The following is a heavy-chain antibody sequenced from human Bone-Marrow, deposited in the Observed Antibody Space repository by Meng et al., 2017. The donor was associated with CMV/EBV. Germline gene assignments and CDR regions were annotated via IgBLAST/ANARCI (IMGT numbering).Heavy chain of an antibody. J-gene: IGHJ4*02. CDR3: ARGSTPVEGSSSVVEDY. D-gene: IGHD6-13*01. CDR2: IKQDGSEK. CDR1: GFTFSSYW. V-gene: IGHV3-7*01. Sequence: GESLKISCAASGFTFSSYWMSWVRQAPGKGLEWVANIKQDGSEKYYVDSVKGRFTISRDNAKNSLYLQMNSLRAEDTAVYFCARGSTPVEGSSSVVEDYWGQGTLVTVSS.